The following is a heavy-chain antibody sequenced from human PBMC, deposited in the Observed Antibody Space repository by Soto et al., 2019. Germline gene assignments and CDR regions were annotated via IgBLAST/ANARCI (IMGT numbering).Heavy chain of an antibody. CDR3: ARGDVIDI. V-gene: IGHV6-1*01. J-gene: IGHJ3*02. Sequence: SQTLSLTCAISVDSVSSNSAAWNWVRQSPSRGLEWLGRTYYRSKWKTDYAVSVRGRTTINPDTSKNQFSLQLNSVTPGDTAVYYCARGDVIDIWGRGTMVTVSS. CDR2: TYYRSKWKT. CDR1: VDSVSSNSAA.